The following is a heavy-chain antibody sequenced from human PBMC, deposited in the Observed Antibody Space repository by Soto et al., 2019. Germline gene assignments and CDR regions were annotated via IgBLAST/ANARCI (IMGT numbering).Heavy chain of an antibody. CDR2: IWSDGTDK. CDR1: GFTFSRNG. D-gene: IGHD3-10*01. V-gene: IGHV3-33*01. Sequence: QVQLVESGGGVVQPGRSLRLSCAASGFTFSRNGMHWVRQASGKGLEWVAVIWSDGTDKYYADSVKGRFTISRDNSKNTLYLQMNSLRAEDTAVYYCARRGSGTYSFDYWGQGTLVTVSS. J-gene: IGHJ4*02. CDR3: ARRGSGTYSFDY.